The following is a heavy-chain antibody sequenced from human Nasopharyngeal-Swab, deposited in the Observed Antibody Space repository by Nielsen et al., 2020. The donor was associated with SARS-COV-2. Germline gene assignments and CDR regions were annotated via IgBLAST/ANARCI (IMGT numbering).Heavy chain of an antibody. Sequence: GESLKISCAASGFTFSDYYMSWIRQAPGKGLEWVSYISSSGSTIHYADSVKGRFTISRDNVKNSLYLQMNSLRAEDTALYYCARDYSGSYSAFDVWGQGTLVTVSS. CDR1: GFTFSDYY. D-gene: IGHD1-26*01. CDR3: ARDYSGSYSAFDV. J-gene: IGHJ3*01. CDR2: ISSSGSTI. V-gene: IGHV3-11*04.